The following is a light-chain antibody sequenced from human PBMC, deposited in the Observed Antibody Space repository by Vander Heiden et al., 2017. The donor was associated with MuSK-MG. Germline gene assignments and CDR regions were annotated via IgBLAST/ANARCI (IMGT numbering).Light chain of an antibody. J-gene: IGKJ2*01. CDR3: QHYNIYWARYT. CDR2: DAS. Sequence: DIQMTQSPSTLSASVGDRVTITCRASQSISNWLAWYQLKPGKAPKLLIYDASRLERGVPSRFSGSGSETEFTLAINSLQPDDFAIYYCQHYNIYWARYTFGPGTKLEIK. V-gene: IGKV1-5*01. CDR1: QSISNW.